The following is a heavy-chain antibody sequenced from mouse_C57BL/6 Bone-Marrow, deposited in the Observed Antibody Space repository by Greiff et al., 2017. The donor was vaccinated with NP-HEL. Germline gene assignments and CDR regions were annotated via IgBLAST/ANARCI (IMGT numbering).Heavy chain of an antibody. J-gene: IGHJ3*01. CDR2: ISYDGSN. D-gene: IGHD2-10*01. Sequence: EVQVVESGPGLVKPSQSLSLTCSVTGYSITSGYYWNWIRQFPGNKLEWMGYISYDGSNNYNPSLKNRISITRDTSKNQFFLKLNSVTTEDTATYYCAREGLLFFAYWGQGTLVTVSA. V-gene: IGHV3-6*01. CDR1: GYSITSGYY. CDR3: AREGLLFFAY.